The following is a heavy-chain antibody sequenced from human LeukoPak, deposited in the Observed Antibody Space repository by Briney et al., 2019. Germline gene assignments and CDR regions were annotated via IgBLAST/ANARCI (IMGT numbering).Heavy chain of an antibody. Sequence: PGGSLRLSCAASGFTFSSYAMSWVRQAPGKGLEWDSAISGSGGRTYYADSVKGRFTISRDNSMDTLYLQMNSLRADDTAVYYCAKGARWELPLDYWGQGTLVTVSS. J-gene: IGHJ4*02. D-gene: IGHD1-26*01. CDR1: GFTFSSYA. V-gene: IGHV3-23*01. CDR2: ISGSGGRT. CDR3: AKGARWELPLDY.